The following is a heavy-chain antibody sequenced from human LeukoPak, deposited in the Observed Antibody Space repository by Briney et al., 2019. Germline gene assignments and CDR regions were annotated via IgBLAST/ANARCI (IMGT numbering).Heavy chain of an antibody. V-gene: IGHV1-8*01. CDR1: GYTFTSYD. CDR2: MNPNSGNT. CDR3: ARDHPRVRWSGYSTEARPHYYYYYGMDV. J-gene: IGHJ6*02. Sequence: ASVKVSCKASGYTFTSYDINWVRQATGQGLEWMGWMNPNSGNTGYAQKFQGRVTMTRNTSISTAYMELSSLRSEDTAVYYCARDHPRVRWSGYSTEARPHYYYYYGMDVWGQGTTVTVSS. D-gene: IGHD3-3*01.